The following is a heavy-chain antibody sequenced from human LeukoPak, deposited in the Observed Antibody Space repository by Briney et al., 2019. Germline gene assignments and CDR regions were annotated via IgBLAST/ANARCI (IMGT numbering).Heavy chain of an antibody. D-gene: IGHD4-17*01. V-gene: IGHV3-30*03. Sequence: GRSLRLSCAACGFTFSIYGMHWVRQAPGKGLEWVAVISYDGSNKYYADSVKGRFTISRDNSKNTLYLQMNSLRAEDTAVYYCVTTVTNDFDYWGQGTLVTVSS. CDR1: GFTFSIYG. J-gene: IGHJ4*02. CDR2: ISYDGSNK. CDR3: VTTVTNDFDY.